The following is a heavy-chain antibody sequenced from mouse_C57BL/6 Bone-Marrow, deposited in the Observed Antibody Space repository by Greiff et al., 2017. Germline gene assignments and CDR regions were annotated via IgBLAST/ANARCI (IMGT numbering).Heavy chain of an antibody. D-gene: IGHD3-2*02. V-gene: IGHV1-53*01. Sequence: QVQLKQPGTELVKPGASVKLSCKASGFTFTSYWMHWVKQRPGQGLEWIGSINPSNGGNNYNEKFKSKATLTVDKASSTDFMQLSSLTSENSAVHYCARYVSSGYGNDWGQGTTLTVSS. CDR2: INPSNGGN. CDR1: GFTFTSYW. CDR3: ARYVSSGYGND. J-gene: IGHJ2*01.